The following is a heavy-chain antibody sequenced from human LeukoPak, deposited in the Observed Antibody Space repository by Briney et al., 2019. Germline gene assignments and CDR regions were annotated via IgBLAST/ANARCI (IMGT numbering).Heavy chain of an antibody. Sequence: GGSLRLSCVASGFTFTGHNMNWVRQAPGKGLEWVSFVSISSGTIYYADSVKGRFSISRDNAKSSLDLQMNSLRAEDTAVYYCARAMSTFGGVRNYFDSWGQGTLVTVSS. CDR1: GFTFTGHN. CDR3: ARAMSTFGGVRNYFDS. D-gene: IGHD3-16*01. V-gene: IGHV3-48*04. CDR2: VSISSGTI. J-gene: IGHJ4*02.